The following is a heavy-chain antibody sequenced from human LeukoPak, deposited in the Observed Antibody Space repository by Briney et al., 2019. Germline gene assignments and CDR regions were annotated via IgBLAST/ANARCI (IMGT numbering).Heavy chain of an antibody. Sequence: SETLSLTCSVSGDSISSYYGSWIRQPPGGGLGWIGYIYYGGRTNYNPSLKSRVTISVDTSKNHVSLKLSSVTAADTAVYYCARRFGSGDYFDSWGQGTLVTVSS. CDR2: IYYGGRT. CDR3: ARRFGSGDYFDS. V-gene: IGHV4-59*01. J-gene: IGHJ4*02. D-gene: IGHD2-15*01. CDR1: GDSISSYY.